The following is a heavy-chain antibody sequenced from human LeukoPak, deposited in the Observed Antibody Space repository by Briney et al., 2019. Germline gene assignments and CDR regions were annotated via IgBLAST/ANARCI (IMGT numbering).Heavy chain of an antibody. CDR2: IYNSGST. Sequence: PSETLSLTCTVSGGSISSYYWSWIRQPPGKGLEWIGSIYNSGSTYYNPSLKSRVTISVDTSKNQFSLKLSSVTAADTAVYYCARHFSRGRVGPWGQGTLVTVSS. CDR1: GGSISSYY. V-gene: IGHV4-59*04. J-gene: IGHJ5*02. D-gene: IGHD1-26*01. CDR3: ARHFSRGRVGP.